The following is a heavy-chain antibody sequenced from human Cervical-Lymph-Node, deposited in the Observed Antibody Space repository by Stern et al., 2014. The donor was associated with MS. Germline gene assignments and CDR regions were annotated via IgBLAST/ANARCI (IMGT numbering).Heavy chain of an antibody. J-gene: IGHJ6*02. CDR2: VVPIFGTT. CDR1: GGTFINYA. Sequence: VQLVESGAEVKKPGSSVKVSCKASGGTFINYAFSWVRQAPGQGLEWMGGVVPIFGTTDHAQKFQGRVTITADESTSTVYMELGSLRSEDTAVYYCVRHRKHVYYYYYDMDVWGQGTTVTVSS. V-gene: IGHV1-69*01. CDR3: VRHRKHVYYYYYDMDV.